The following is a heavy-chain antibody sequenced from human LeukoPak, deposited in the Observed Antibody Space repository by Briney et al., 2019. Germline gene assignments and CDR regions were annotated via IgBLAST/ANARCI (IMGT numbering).Heavy chain of an antibody. CDR1: GGTFSSYA. V-gene: IGHV1-69*05. CDR2: TIPIFGTA. CDR3: ARDRLPYYYNSSGYYPFDY. J-gene: IGHJ4*02. D-gene: IGHD3-22*01. Sequence: ASVKVSCKASGGTFSSYAISWVRQAPGQGLEWMGGTIPIFGTANYAQKFQGRVTITTDGSTSTAYMELSSLRSEDTAVYYCARDRLPYYYNSSGYYPFDYWGQGTLVTVSS.